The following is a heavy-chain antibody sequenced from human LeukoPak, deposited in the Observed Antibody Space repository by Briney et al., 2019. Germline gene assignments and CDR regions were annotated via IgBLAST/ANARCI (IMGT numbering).Heavy chain of an antibody. Sequence: SETLSLTGAVYGGSFSGYYWSWIRQPPGKGLEWIGEINHSGSTNYNPSLKSRVTISVDTSKNQFSLKLSSLTAADTAVYYCARSSRVTAYGSGSYPDYWGQGTLVTVSS. CDR2: INHSGST. J-gene: IGHJ4*02. CDR1: GGSFSGYY. D-gene: IGHD3-10*01. CDR3: ARSSRVTAYGSGSYPDY. V-gene: IGHV4-34*01.